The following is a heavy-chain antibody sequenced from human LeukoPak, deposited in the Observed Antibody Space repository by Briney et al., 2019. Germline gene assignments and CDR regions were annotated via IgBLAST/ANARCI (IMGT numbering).Heavy chain of an antibody. J-gene: IGHJ4*02. D-gene: IGHD3-10*01. V-gene: IGHV3-23*01. CDR1: GFTFSSYA. Sequence: GGSLRLSCAASGFTFSSYAMSWVRQAPGKGLEWVSAISGSGGSTYYADSVKGRFTISRDNSKNTLYLQMNSLRAEDTAVYYCAKGKRYYGSGRPEVYFDYWGQGTLVTVSS. CDR2: ISGSGGST. CDR3: AKGKRYYGSGRPEVYFDY.